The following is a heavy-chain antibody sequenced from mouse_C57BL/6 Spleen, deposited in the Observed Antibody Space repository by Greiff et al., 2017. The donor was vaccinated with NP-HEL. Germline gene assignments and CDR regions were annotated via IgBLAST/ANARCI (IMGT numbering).Heavy chain of an antibody. CDR1: GYTFTDYN. Sequence: VQLQQSGPELVKPGASVKIPCKASGYTFTDYNMDWVKQSHGKSLEWIGDINPNNGGTIYNQKFKGKATLTVDKSSSTAYMELRSLTSEDTAVYYCASHYYGSSPSWFAYWGQGTLVTVSA. CDR3: ASHYYGSSPSWFAY. CDR2: INPNNGGT. V-gene: IGHV1-18*01. J-gene: IGHJ3*01. D-gene: IGHD1-1*01.